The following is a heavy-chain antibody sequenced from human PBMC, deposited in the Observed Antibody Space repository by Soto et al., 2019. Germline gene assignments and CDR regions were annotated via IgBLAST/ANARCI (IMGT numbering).Heavy chain of an antibody. CDR3: ARDGISPIDY. CDR1: GFTFSSYW. CDR2: IKQDGSEK. J-gene: IGHJ4*02. V-gene: IGHV3-7*01. D-gene: IGHD1-1*01. Sequence: GGSLRLSCAVSGFTFSSYWMSWVRQAPGKGLEWVANIKQDGSEKYYVDSVKGRFTISRDNAKNSLYLQMNSLRAEDTAVYYCARDGISPIDYWGQGTLVTVSS.